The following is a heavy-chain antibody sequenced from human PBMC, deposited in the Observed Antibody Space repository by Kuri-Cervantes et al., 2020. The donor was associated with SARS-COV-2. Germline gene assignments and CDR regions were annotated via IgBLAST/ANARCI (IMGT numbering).Heavy chain of an antibody. J-gene: IGHJ6*03. D-gene: IGHD1-14*01. Sequence: SETLSLTCAVYGGSFSGYYWSWIRQPPGKGLEWIGEINHSGSTNYNPSLKSRVTISVDTSKNQFSLKLSSVTAADTAVYYCARVFTGTTYISYYYYYMDVWGKGTTVTVSS. CDR2: INHSGST. V-gene: IGHV4-34*01. CDR1: GGSFSGYY. CDR3: ARVFTGTTYISYYYYYMDV.